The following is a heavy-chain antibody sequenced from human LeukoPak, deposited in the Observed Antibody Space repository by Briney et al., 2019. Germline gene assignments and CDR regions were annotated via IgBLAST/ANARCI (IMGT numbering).Heavy chain of an antibody. CDR2: ISWNSGSI. D-gene: IGHD1-26*01. J-gene: IGHJ4*02. CDR3: ARAWELLYYFDY. Sequence: PGGSLRLSCAASGFTFDDYAMHWVRQAPGKGLEWVSGISWNSGSIGYADSVKGRFTISRDNAKNSLYLQMNSLRAEDTAVYYCARAWELLYYFDYWGQGTLVTVSS. V-gene: IGHV3-9*01. CDR1: GFTFDDYA.